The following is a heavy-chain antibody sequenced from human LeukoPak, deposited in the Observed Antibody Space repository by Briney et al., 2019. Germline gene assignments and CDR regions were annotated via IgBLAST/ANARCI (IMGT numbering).Heavy chain of an antibody. Sequence: PGRSQRLSCSASGFTFSNIAMHWVRQAPGKGLEWVTLILFDGSNEQYADTVRGRFTISRDNSKNTLYLQMNSLRTEDTAVYYCARASPGMDVWGQGITVTVSS. CDR3: ARASPGMDV. CDR2: ILFDGSNE. V-gene: IGHV3-30-3*01. CDR1: GFTFSNIA. J-gene: IGHJ6*02.